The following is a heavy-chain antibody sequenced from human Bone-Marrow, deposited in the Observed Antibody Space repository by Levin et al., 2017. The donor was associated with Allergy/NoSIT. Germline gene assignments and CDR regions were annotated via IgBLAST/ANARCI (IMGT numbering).Heavy chain of an antibody. D-gene: IGHD2-2*01. J-gene: IGHJ6*02. CDR1: GGSISSYY. CDR2: ILYTGST. CDR3: ASLKYADAMDV. Sequence: PSETLSLTCTVSGGSISSYYWSWIRQPPGRGLEWIGYILYTGSTSYNPSLKSRVTISVDTSKNQFSLRLSSVTAADTAVYYCASLKYADAMDVWGQGTTVTVSS. V-gene: IGHV4-59*01.